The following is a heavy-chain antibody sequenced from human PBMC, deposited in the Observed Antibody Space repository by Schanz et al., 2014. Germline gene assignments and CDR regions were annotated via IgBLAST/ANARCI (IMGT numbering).Heavy chain of an antibody. V-gene: IGHV3-30*02. CDR3: ARDPGGTKTHGL. Sequence: QVQLVEAGGGVVQPGGSLRLYCAASGFTFSSYNMHWVRQPPGKGLEWVAFIRHDGSKENSADSVKGRFIISRDNSKNTVYLQMNSLRAEDTAVYYCARDPGGTKTHGLWGQGTLVTVSS. D-gene: IGHD2-15*01. J-gene: IGHJ4*02. CDR2: IRHDGSKE. CDR1: GFTFSSYN.